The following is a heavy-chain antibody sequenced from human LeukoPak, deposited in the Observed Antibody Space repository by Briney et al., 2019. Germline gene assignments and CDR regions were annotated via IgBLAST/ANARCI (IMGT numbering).Heavy chain of an antibody. J-gene: IGHJ4*02. CDR1: GYTFTSYD. V-gene: IGHV1-8*01. CDR3: ARGGGTYDYVWGSYRKPRRLDY. CDR2: MNPNSGNT. D-gene: IGHD3-16*02. Sequence: GASVKVSCKASGYTFTSYDINWVRQATGQGLEWMGWMNPNSGNTGYAQKFQGRVTMTRNTSISTAYMELSSLRSEDTAVYYCARGGGTYDYVWGSYRKPRRLDYWGQGTLVTVSS.